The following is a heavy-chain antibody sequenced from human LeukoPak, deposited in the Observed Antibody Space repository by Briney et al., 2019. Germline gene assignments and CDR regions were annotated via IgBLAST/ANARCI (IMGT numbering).Heavy chain of an antibody. V-gene: IGHV3-23*01. J-gene: IGHJ6*02. CDR1: GFTSIAYA. Sequence: GGSLRLSCVGSGFTSIAYALTWARQAPGKGLEWVSGISGGGVTTYYTDSVKGRFTISRDNSKNTLYLQMNSLRADDTAIYYCARNQQLGGHSYYYYGMDVWGQGTTVTVSS. CDR3: ARNQQLGGHSYYYYGMDV. CDR2: ISGGGVTT. D-gene: IGHD3-16*01.